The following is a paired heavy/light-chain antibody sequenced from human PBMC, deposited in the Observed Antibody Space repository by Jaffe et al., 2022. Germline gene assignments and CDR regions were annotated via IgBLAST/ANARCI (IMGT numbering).Heavy chain of an antibody. Sequence: EVQLLESGGGLVQPGGSLRLSCAASGFTFSSYAMSWVRQAPGKGLEWVSAISGSGGSTYYADSVKGRFTISRDNSKNTLYLQMNSLRAEDTAVYYCAKAEQYYDFWSGKNYFDYWGQGTLVTVSS. J-gene: IGHJ4*02. CDR1: GFTFSSYA. D-gene: IGHD3-3*01. CDR2: ISGSGGST. V-gene: IGHV3-23*01. CDR3: AKAEQYYDFWSGKNYFDY.
Light chain of an antibody. J-gene: IGKJ2*01. CDR1: QGISSA. Sequence: AIQLTQSPSSLSASVGDRVTITCRASQGISSALAWYQQKPGKAPKLLIYDASSLESGVPSRFSGSGSGTDFTLTISSLQPEDFATYYCQQFNSYLYTFGQGTKLEIK. CDR3: QQFNSYLYT. CDR2: DAS. V-gene: IGKV1-13*02.